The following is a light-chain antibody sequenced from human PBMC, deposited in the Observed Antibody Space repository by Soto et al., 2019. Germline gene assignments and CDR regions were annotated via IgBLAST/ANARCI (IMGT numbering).Light chain of an antibody. CDR1: QSISSW. Sequence: DIQMTQSPSTLSASVGDRVTITCRASQSISSWLAWYQQKPGKAPKLLIYKASNLESGVPSRFSRSGSGKEVALTISSLQPDDFASYYCQQSSTYSRPFGQGTQVEI. J-gene: IGKJ1*01. CDR3: QQSSTYSRP. V-gene: IGKV1-5*03. CDR2: KAS.